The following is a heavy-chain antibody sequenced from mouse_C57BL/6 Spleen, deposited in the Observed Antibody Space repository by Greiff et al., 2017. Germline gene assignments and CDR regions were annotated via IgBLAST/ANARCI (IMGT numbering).Heavy chain of an antibody. J-gene: IGHJ2*01. CDR3: GREGDDYDFGY. CDR2: IYPGSGST. CDR1: GYTFTSYW. D-gene: IGHD2-4*01. Sequence: QVQLQQPGAELVKPGASVKMSCKASGYTFTSYWITWVKQRPGQGLEWIGDIYPGSGSTNYNEKFKSKATLTVDTSSSTAYLQLSSLTYDDSAVYYCGREGDDYDFGYWGQGTTLTVSS. V-gene: IGHV1-55*01.